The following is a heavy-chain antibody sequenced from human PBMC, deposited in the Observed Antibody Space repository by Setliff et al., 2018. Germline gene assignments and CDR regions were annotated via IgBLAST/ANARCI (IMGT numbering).Heavy chain of an antibody. CDR1: GFTFSSYS. CDR2: ISSSSSTI. V-gene: IGHV3-48*01. CDR3: VKRQDSGGSHPVVDY. D-gene: IGHD4-17*01. J-gene: IGHJ4*02. Sequence: GGSLRLSCAASGFTFSSYSMNWVRQAPGKGLEWVSYISSSSSTIYYADSVKGRFTISRDNAKNSLYLQMNSLRAEDTAIYYCVKRQDSGGSHPVVDYWGQGILVTVSS.